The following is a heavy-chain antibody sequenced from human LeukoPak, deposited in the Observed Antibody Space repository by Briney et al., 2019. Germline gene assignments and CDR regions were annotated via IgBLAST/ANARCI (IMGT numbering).Heavy chain of an antibody. V-gene: IGHV4-39*07. CDR3: ARAPDVIVTLFDY. D-gene: IGHD3-16*02. CDR1: GASISRITYY. Sequence: SETLSLTCTVSGASISRITYYWGWIRQSPGKGLEWIGSVYPSGGTYYNPSLKSRVTISVDTSKNQFSLKLSSVTAADTAVYYCARAPDVIVTLFDYWGQGTLVTVSS. CDR2: VYPSGGT. J-gene: IGHJ4*02.